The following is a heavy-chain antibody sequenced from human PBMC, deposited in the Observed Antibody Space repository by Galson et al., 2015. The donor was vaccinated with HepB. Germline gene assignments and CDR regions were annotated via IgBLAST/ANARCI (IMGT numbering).Heavy chain of an antibody. D-gene: IGHD3-22*01. J-gene: IGHJ5*02. Sequence: SLRLSCAASGFTFRNYAMHWVRLSPGKGLEWVAVISYDGKNEDYVDSVRGRFTISRDNSKDTLYLQVNSLRAEDTAVYYCARPRGPLIVGGSWFDLWGQGALVTVSS. V-gene: IGHV3-30*04. CDR2: ISYDGKNE. CDR3: ARPRGPLIVGGSWFDL. CDR1: GFTFRNYA.